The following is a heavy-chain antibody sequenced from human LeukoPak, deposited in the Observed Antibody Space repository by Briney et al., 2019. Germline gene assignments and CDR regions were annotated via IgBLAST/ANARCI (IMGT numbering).Heavy chain of an antibody. CDR3: SRALPYGDQDY. J-gene: IGHJ4*02. CDR2: ISPGGRTT. CDR1: GFTFSSYS. V-gene: IGHV3-30*04. Sequence: GGSLRLSCAAPGFTFSSYSIHWVRQAPGKGLEWVAVISPGGRTTYYTDSVKGRFTISRDNSKNTVYLQMNSLRGEDSAVYSCSRALPYGDQDYWGQGTLVTVSS. D-gene: IGHD4-17*01.